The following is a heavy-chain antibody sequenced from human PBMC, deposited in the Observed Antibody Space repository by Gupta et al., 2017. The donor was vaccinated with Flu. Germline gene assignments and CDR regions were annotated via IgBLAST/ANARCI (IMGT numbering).Heavy chain of an antibody. CDR2: INPSGGST. CDR1: GYTFTSYY. Sequence: QVQLVQSGAEVKKPGASVKVSCKASGYTFTSYYMHWVRQAPGQGLEWMGIINPSGGSTSYAQKFQGRVTMTRDTSTSTVYMELSSLRSEDTAVYYCAINTVGRGYFDYWGQGTLVTVSS. J-gene: IGHJ4*02. D-gene: IGHD1-26*01. V-gene: IGHV1-46*01. CDR3: AINTVGRGYFDY.